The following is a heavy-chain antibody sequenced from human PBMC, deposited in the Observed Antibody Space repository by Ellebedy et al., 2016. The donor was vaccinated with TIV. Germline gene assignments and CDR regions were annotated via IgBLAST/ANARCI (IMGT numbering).Heavy chain of an antibody. V-gene: IGHV3-7*01. CDR2: IKEDGSEK. CDR1: GFTFSSYW. D-gene: IGHD6-19*01. CDR3: ARALGSGPCY. J-gene: IGHJ6*02. Sequence: GGSLRLSXAASGFTFSSYWMSWVRQAPGKGLEWVANIKEDGSEKYYVDSVKGRFTISRDNAKNSVYLQMNNLRAEDTAVYYCARALGSGPCYWGQGTTVTVSS.